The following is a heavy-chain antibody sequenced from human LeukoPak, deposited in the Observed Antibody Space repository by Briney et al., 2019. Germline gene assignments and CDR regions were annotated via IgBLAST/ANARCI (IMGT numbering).Heavy chain of an antibody. V-gene: IGHV3-48*03. CDR3: ARGAYYYDSSAYLFDY. D-gene: IGHD3-22*01. CDR2: ISSSGNTI. Sequence: GGSLRLSCAASGFTFSSYEMSWVRQAPGKGLEWASYISSSGNTIYYADSVKGRFTISRDNAKNSLYLQMNSLRAEDTAVYYCARGAYYYDSSAYLFDYWGQGTLVTVSS. CDR1: GFTFSSYE. J-gene: IGHJ4*02.